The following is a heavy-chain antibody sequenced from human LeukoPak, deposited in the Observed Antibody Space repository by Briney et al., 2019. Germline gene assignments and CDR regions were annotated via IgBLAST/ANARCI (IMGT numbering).Heavy chain of an antibody. Sequence: SGGSLRLSCAVSGFIIRSSWMSWVRQTPGKGLEWVADMNEDGSVTWYADSVKGRFTVSRDNAKNSVDLQMSSLRVEDTAVYYCARDPAWGAIDYWGQGTLVTVSS. CDR1: GFIIRSSW. CDR3: ARDPAWGAIDY. J-gene: IGHJ4*02. D-gene: IGHD7-27*01. V-gene: IGHV3-7*01. CDR2: MNEDGSVT.